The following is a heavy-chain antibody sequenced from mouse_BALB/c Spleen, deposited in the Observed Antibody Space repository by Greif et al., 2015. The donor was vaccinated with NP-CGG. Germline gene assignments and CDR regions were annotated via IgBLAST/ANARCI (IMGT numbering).Heavy chain of an antibody. V-gene: IGHV14-3*02. CDR2: IDPANGNT. D-gene: IGHD2-1*01. CDR3: ARGYGNYYYAMDY. J-gene: IGHJ4*01. Sequence: EVQLQQSGAELVKPGASVKLSCTASGFNIKDTYMHWVKQRPEQGLEWIGRIDPANGNTKYDPKFQGKATITADTSPNTAYLQLSSLTSEDTAVYYCARGYGNYYYAMDYWGQGTSVTVSS. CDR1: GFNIKDTY.